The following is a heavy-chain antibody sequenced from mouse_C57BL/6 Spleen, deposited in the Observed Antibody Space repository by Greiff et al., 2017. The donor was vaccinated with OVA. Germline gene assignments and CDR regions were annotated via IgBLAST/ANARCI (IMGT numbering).Heavy chain of an antibody. Sequence: EVHLVESGGDLVKPGGSLKLSCAASGFTFSSYGMSWVRQTPDKRLEWVATISSGGSYTYYPDSVKGRFTISRDNAKNTLYLQMSSLKSEDTDMYYCARHDGSSPCYFDDWGQGTTLTVSS. D-gene: IGHD1-1*01. CDR3: ARHDGSSPCYFDD. CDR2: ISSGGSYT. V-gene: IGHV5-6*01. CDR1: GFTFSSYG. J-gene: IGHJ2*01.